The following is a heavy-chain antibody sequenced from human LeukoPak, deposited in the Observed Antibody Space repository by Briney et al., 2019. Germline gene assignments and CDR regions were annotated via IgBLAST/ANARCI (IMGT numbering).Heavy chain of an antibody. V-gene: IGHV5-10-1*01. Sequence: GESLKISCKGSGYSFTSYWISWVRQMPGKGLEWMGRIDPSDSYTNYSPSFQGHVTISADKSISTAYLQWSSLKASDTAMYYCARHPRYDYVWGSYRSGVYLDYWGQGTLVTVSS. CDR3: ARHPRYDYVWGSYRSGVYLDY. CDR2: IDPSDSYT. J-gene: IGHJ4*02. CDR1: GYSFTSYW. D-gene: IGHD3-16*02.